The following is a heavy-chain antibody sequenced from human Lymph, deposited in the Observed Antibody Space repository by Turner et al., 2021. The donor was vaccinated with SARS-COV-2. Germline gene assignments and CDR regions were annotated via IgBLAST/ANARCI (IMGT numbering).Heavy chain of an antibody. V-gene: IGHV3-48*02. Sequence: EVQLVESGGGLVQPGGSLRLSCAASGFTFSSYSMNWVRQAPGKGLEWVSYISISSSTIYYADSVKGRFTISRDNAKNSLYLQMNSLRDEDTAVYYCARDRGGYGAYYYGMDVWGQGNTVTVSS. CDR3: ARDRGGYGAYYYGMDV. D-gene: IGHD2-15*01. J-gene: IGHJ6*02. CDR2: ISISSSTI. CDR1: GFTFSSYS.